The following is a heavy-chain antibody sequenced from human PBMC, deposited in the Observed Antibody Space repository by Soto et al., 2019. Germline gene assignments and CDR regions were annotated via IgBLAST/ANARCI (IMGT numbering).Heavy chain of an antibody. D-gene: IGHD2-15*01. V-gene: IGHV4-59*01. CDR2: IYYSGST. CDR3: ARGASVVATPHYFDY. Sequence: QVPLQESGPGLVKSSETLSLTCSVSGGSISSYYWSWIRQPPGKGLEWIGYIYYSGSTNYNPSLKSRVTISIDTSKKQFSLKLSSVTAADMAVYYCARGASVVATPHYFDYWGQGTLVTVSS. J-gene: IGHJ4*02. CDR1: GGSISSYY.